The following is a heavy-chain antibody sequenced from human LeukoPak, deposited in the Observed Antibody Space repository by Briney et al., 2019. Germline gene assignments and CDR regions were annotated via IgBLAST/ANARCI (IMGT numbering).Heavy chain of an antibody. V-gene: IGHV1-18*01. CDR3: ARGPLKRITMVRGVTNWFDP. D-gene: IGHD3-10*01. CDR1: GYTFTSYG. J-gene: IGHJ5*02. Sequence: ASVTVSCTASGYTFTSYGIRWVRQAPGQGLEWMGWISAYNGNTNYAQKLQGRVTMTTDTSTSTAYMELRSLRSDDTAVYYCARGPLKRITMVRGVTNWFDPWGQGTLVTVSS. CDR2: ISAYNGNT.